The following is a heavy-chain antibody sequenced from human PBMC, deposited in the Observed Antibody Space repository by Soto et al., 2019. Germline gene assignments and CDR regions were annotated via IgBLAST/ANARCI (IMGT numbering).Heavy chain of an antibody. V-gene: IGHV4-59*01. Sequence: QVQLQESGAGLVKPSESLSLTCTVTAGSFNTYYWSWIRQPPGKGLEWIGFVYYSGTTNYNPSFRSRITMSVDTSKRQFSLKLSSVTAADTALYFCARDADYSNAGSYYHFDLWGRGTLVTVAS. J-gene: IGHJ2*01. CDR1: AGSFNTYY. CDR2: VYYSGTT. CDR3: ARDADYSNAGSYYHFDL. D-gene: IGHD4-4*01.